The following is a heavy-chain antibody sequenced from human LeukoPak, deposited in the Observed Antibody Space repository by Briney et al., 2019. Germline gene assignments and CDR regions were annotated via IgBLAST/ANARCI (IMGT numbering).Heavy chain of an antibody. CDR3: ARAVTGTTGAYYYYYMDV. V-gene: IGHV1-18*01. D-gene: IGHD1-20*01. CDR1: GYTFASYG. CDR2: ISAYNGNT. Sequence: GASVKVSCKASGYTFASYGISWVRQAPGQGLEWMGWISAYNGNTNYAQKLQGRVTMTTDTSTSTAYMELRSLRSDDTAVYYCARAVTGTTGAYYYYYMDVWGKGITVTVSS. J-gene: IGHJ6*03.